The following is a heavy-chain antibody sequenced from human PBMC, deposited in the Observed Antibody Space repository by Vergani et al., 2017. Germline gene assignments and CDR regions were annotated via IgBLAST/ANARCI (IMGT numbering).Heavy chain of an antibody. J-gene: IGHJ4*02. CDR1: GYTFTDYF. V-gene: IGHV1-2*02. CDR3: ARGGWRIGVRRPVPGTDFDY. CDR2: INPNSGGT. Sequence: QVQLVQSGAEVKKPGASVKVSCKASGYTFTDYFMHWVRQAPGQGLEWMGWINPNSGGTNYAQKFQGRVTMTTDTSTSTAYMELRSLRSDDTAVYYCARGGWRIGVRRPVPGTDFDYWGQGTLVTVSS. D-gene: IGHD6-19*01.